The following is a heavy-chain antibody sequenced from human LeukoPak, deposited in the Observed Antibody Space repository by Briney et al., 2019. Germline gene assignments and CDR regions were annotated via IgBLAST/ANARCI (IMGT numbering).Heavy chain of an antibody. D-gene: IGHD3-16*01. V-gene: IGHV4-59*08. CDR1: GGSISSYY. CDR2: IYYSGST. J-gene: IGHJ4*02. Sequence: PSETLSLICTVSGGSISSYYWSWIRQPPGKGLEWIGYIYYSGSTNYNPSLKSRVTISVDTSKNQFSLKLSSVTAADTAVYNCARLNDDQLYFDYWGQGTLVTVSS. CDR3: ARLNDDQLYFDY.